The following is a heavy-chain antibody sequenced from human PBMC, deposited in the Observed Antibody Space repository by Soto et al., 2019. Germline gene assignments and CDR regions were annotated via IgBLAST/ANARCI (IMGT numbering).Heavy chain of an antibody. V-gene: IGHV1-2*02. Sequence: ASVKVSCKASGYTFIAHYIHWVRQAPGQGLEWMGWINTNSGGTNYAQKFQGRVTMTRDTSISTAYMELSRLTSDDTAVYYCARTQTNDYWGQGTLVTVSS. J-gene: IGHJ4*02. CDR1: GYTFIAHY. CDR2: INTNSGGT. CDR3: ARTQTNDY.